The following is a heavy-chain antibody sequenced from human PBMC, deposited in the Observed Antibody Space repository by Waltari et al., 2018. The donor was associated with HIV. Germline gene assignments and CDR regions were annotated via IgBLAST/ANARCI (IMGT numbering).Heavy chain of an antibody. J-gene: IGHJ3*01. Sequence: EVQMVQSGPEVKKPGESLKISCKISGYNFASYWIAWVRQMSGKGLEYMGIIYPGDSENRYNPSFQGKLTISADTSINTAYVQWDKLKATDTTIYYCAKVKIVADNGLDVWGQGTMVTVSS. D-gene: IGHD2-8*01. V-gene: IGHV5-51*01. CDR2: IYPGDSEN. CDR1: GYNFASYW. CDR3: AKVKIVADNGLDV.